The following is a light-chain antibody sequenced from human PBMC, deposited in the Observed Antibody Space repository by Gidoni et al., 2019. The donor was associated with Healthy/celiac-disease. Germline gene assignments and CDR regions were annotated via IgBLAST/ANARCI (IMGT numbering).Light chain of an antibody. Sequence: QSALTQPASVSGSPGQSITLSCTGTSSDVGGYNYVSWYQQHPGKAHKLMIYDVSNRPSGVSNRFSGSKSGNTASLTISGLQAEDEADYYCSSYTSSFYVFGTGTKVTVL. CDR3: SSYTSSFYV. CDR1: SSDVGGYNY. J-gene: IGLJ1*01. V-gene: IGLV2-14*01. CDR2: DVS.